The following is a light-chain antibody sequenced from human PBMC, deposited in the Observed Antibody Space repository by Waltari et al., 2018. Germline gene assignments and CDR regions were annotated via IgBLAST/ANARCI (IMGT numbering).Light chain of an antibody. CDR1: TTNIGPYNL. CDR2: EGT. J-gene: IGLJ2*01. V-gene: IGLV2-23*03. Sequence: QSALTQPASVSGSLGQSIPIPCTRSTTNIGPYNLSSWYQHHPGKAPRLVISEGTKRPSGISDRFSGSNSGKTASLTISGLQAEDEAEYYCCSHAGSSVFVFGGGTKLTVL. CDR3: CSHAGSSVFV.